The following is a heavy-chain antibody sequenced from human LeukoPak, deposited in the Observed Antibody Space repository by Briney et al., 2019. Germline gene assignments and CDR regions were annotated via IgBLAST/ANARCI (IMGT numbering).Heavy chain of an antibody. D-gene: IGHD6-6*01. CDR3: ARSGDSSSSAVDY. J-gene: IGHJ4*02. Sequence: PSETLSLTCTVSGGCISSYYWSWIRQPPGKGLEWIGYIYTSGSTNYNPSLKSRVTISVDTSKNQFSLKLSSVTAADTAVYYCARSGDSSSSAVDYWGQGTLVTVSS. V-gene: IGHV4-4*09. CDR1: GGCISSYY. CDR2: IYTSGST.